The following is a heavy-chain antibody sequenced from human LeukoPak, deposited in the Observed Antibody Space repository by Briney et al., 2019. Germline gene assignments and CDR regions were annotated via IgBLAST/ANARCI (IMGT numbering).Heavy chain of an antibody. J-gene: IGHJ3*02. V-gene: IGHV3-21*01. D-gene: IGHD3-22*01. CDR1: GFTVSSNY. Sequence: PGGSLRLSCAASGFTVSSNYMNWVRQPPGKGLEWVSSISISSSYIYYADSVKGRFTISRDNAKNSLYLQMNSLRAEDTALYFCARDRHYHDSSASDLDAFDIWGQGTMVTVSS. CDR2: ISISSSYI. CDR3: ARDRHYHDSSASDLDAFDI.